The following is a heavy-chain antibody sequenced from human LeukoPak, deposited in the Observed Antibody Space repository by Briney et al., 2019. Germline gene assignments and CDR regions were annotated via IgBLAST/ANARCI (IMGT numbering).Heavy chain of an antibody. CDR2: IYTSGST. Sequence: PSETLSLTCTVSGGSISSYYWSWIRQPAGKGLEWIGRIYTSGSTYYNPSLKSRATMSVDTSKNQFSLKLSSVTAADTAVYFCARGPYCGGDCYFAYWGQGTLVTVSS. D-gene: IGHD2-21*02. CDR3: ARGPYCGGDCYFAY. V-gene: IGHV4-4*07. J-gene: IGHJ4*02. CDR1: GGSISSYY.